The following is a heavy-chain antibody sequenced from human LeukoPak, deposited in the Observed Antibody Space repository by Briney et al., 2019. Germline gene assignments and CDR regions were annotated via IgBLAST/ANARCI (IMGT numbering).Heavy chain of an antibody. D-gene: IGHD3-16*02. V-gene: IGHV4-31*03. J-gene: IGHJ4*02. Sequence: SETLSLTCTVSGGSISSGGYYWSWIRQHPGKGLEWIGYIKYSGSTYYNPSLKSRLTISVDTFKNQFSLKLSSVTAADTAVYYCARASRLGELSLGYRGQGTLVTVSS. CDR2: IKYSGST. CDR1: GGSISSGGYY. CDR3: ARASRLGELSLGY.